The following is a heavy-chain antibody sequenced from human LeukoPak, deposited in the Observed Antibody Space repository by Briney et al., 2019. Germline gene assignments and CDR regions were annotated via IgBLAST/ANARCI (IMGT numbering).Heavy chain of an antibody. D-gene: IGHD3-10*01. Sequence: SETLSLTCTVSGGSISSYYWSWIRQPPGKGLEWIGSIYYSGSTYYNPSLKSRVTISVDTSKNQFSLKLSSVTAADMAVYYCARGRGEGRGIAMIRGVRAPSYNWFDPWGHGILVTVSS. CDR2: IYYSGST. CDR1: GGSISSYY. V-gene: IGHV4-59*12. J-gene: IGHJ5*02. CDR3: ARGRGEGRGIAMIRGVRAPSYNWFDP.